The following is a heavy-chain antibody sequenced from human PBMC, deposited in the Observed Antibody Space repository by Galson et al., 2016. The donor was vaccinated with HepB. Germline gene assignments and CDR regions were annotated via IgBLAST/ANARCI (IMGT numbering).Heavy chain of an antibody. V-gene: IGHV3-23*01. D-gene: IGHD1-26*01. J-gene: IGHJ4*02. Sequence: SLRLSCAVSGFTFSSYAMNWVRQAPGKGLEWVSDISHSGDSIYYADSVKGRFTISRDDSKNTLYLQMNSLRPEDTAVYYCARGRVGATPADYWGQGTLVIVSS. CDR3: ARGRVGATPADY. CDR2: ISHSGDSI. CDR1: GFTFSSYA.